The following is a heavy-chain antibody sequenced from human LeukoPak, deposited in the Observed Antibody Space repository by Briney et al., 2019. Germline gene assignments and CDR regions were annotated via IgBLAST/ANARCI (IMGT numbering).Heavy chain of an antibody. CDR2: IYYSGST. CDR1: GGSISSYY. J-gene: IGHJ4*02. V-gene: IGHV4-59*01. Sequence: SETLSLTCTVSGGSISSYYWSWIRQPPGKGLEWIGYIYYSGSTNYNPSLKSRVTISVDTSKNQFSLTLTAVTAADTAVYYCARAVVGAHFDYWGQGTLVTVSS. CDR3: ARAVVGAHFDY. D-gene: IGHD1-26*01.